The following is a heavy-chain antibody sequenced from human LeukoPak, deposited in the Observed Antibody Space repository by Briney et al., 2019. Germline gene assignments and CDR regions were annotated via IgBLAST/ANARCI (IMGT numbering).Heavy chain of an antibody. V-gene: IGHV3-74*01. CDR2: ISTDGSQT. CDR3: VRSLRSADF. J-gene: IGHJ4*02. CDR1: GFTFSNYW. Sequence: PGGSLRLSCEASGFTFSNYWMHWVRQAPGKGLMWVSQISTDGSQTIYADSVKGRFTISRDNAKNTLFLQMDSLRPEDTAVYYCVRSLRSADFWGQGTLVTVSS.